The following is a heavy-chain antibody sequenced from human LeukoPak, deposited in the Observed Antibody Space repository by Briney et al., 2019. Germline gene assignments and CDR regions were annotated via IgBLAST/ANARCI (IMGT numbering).Heavy chain of an antibody. D-gene: IGHD4-11*01. CDR1: GGSISSYY. J-gene: IGHJ6*04. CDR3: ARDGAVTTGRWVMGV. V-gene: IGHV4-59*01. CDR2: IYYSGST. Sequence: SETLSLTCTVSGGSISSYYWSWIRQPPEKGLEWIGYIYYSGSTNYNPSLKSRVTISVDTSKNQFSLKLSSVTAADTAVYYCARDGAVTTGRWVMGVRGKGTTVTVSS.